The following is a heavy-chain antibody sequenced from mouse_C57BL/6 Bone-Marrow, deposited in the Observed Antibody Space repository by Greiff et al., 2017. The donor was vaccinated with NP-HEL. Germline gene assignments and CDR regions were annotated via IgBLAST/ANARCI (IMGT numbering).Heavy chain of an antibody. CDR2: ISYDGSN. Sequence: EVKLMESGPGLVKPSQSLSLTCSVTGYSITSGYYWNWIRQFPGNKLEWMGYISYDGSNNYNPSLKNRISITRDTSKNQFFLKLNSVTTEDTATYYCARERLGFAYWGQGTLVTVSA. CDR3: ARERLGFAY. V-gene: IGHV3-6*01. D-gene: IGHD2-4*01. CDR1: GYSITSGYY. J-gene: IGHJ3*01.